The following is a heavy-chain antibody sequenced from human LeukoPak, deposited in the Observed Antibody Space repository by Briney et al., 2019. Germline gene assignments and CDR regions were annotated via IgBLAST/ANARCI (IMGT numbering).Heavy chain of an antibody. CDR3: ARDLSSRITMVRGAPVRGYYYYYMDV. Sequence: ASVKVSCKASGYTFTSYYMHWVRQAPGQGLEWMGIINPSGGSTSYAQKFQGRVTMTRDMSTSTDYMELSSLRSEDTAVYYCARDLSSRITMVRGAPVRGYYYYYMDVWGKGTTVTISS. J-gene: IGHJ6*03. CDR2: INPSGGST. V-gene: IGHV1-46*01. D-gene: IGHD3-10*01. CDR1: GYTFTSYY.